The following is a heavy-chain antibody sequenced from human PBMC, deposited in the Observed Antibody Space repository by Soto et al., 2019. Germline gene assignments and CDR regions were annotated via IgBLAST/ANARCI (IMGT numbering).Heavy chain of an antibody. V-gene: IGHV3-30-3*01. Sequence: QMQLVQSGGGVVQPGRSLRLSCAASGFTFDTYEMNWVRQAPGKGLEWVAMISFAGTNDYYADSVKGRFTISRDNSNNTLLLHINSLRVEDTAVYYCARGMNWLDPWGQGSLGTVAS. CDR2: ISFAGTND. CDR3: ARGMNWLDP. J-gene: IGHJ5*02. CDR1: GFTFDTYE.